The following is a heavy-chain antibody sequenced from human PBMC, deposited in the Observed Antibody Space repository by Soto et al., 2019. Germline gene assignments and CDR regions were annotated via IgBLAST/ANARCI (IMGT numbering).Heavy chain of an antibody. Sequence: PGGSLRLSCAASGLTFKNYGMHWVRQAPGKGLEWVALIWYDGSSKYYADSVKGRFTISRDNSKNTLYLQMNSLRAEDTAVYYCAGPGYSSQDYWGQGALVTVSS. J-gene: IGHJ4*02. CDR2: IWYDGSSK. CDR1: GLTFKNYG. V-gene: IGHV3-33*01. CDR3: AGPGYSSQDY. D-gene: IGHD5-18*01.